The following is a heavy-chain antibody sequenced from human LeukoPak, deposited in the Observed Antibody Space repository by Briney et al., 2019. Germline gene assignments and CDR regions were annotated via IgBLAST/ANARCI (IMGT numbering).Heavy chain of an antibody. J-gene: IGHJ4*02. V-gene: IGHV1-2*04. CDR2: INPNSGGT. D-gene: IGHD3-22*01. Sequence: ASVKVSCKASGYTFTGYYMHWVRQAPGQGLEWMGWINPNSGGTNYAQKFQGWVTMTRDTSISSAYMELSRLRSDDTAVYYCARDLNDSSGWIPFDYWGQGTLVTVSS. CDR3: ARDLNDSSGWIPFDY. CDR1: GYTFTGYY.